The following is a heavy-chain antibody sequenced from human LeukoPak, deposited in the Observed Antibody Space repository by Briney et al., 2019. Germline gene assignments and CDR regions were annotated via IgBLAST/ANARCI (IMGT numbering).Heavy chain of an antibody. V-gene: IGHV4-61*02. CDR2: IYTSGST. CDR3: AREEDTATEL. J-gene: IGHJ4*02. D-gene: IGHD5-18*01. CDR1: GGSISSSSYY. Sequence: KPSETLSLTCTVSGGSISSSSYYWSWIRQPAGKGLEWIGRIYTSGSTNYNPSLKSRVTMSVDTSKNQFSLKLSSVTAADTAVYYCAREEDTATELWGQGTLVTVSS.